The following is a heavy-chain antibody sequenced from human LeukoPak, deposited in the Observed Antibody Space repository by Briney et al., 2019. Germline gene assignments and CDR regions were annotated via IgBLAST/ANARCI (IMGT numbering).Heavy chain of an antibody. CDR1: GGTFSSYA. D-gene: IGHD3-10*01. J-gene: IGHJ4*02. Sequence: SVKVSCKASGGTFSSYAISWVRQAPGQGLEWMGGIIPIFGTANYAQKFQGRVTITADKSTSTAYMELSSLRSEDTAVYYCAREWSNYYGSGRGGDYWGQGTLVTVSS. CDR3: AREWSNYYGSGRGGDY. CDR2: IIPIFGTA. V-gene: IGHV1-69*06.